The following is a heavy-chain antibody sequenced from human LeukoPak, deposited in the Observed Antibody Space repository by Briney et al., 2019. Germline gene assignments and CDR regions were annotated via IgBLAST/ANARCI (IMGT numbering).Heavy chain of an antibody. J-gene: IGHJ4*02. CDR3: TTPPD. CDR1: GITISSAW. CDR2: IKSESDGGTT. Sequence: GGSLRLSCEASGITISSAWMSWVRQPPGKGLEYVARIKSESDGGTTDHAAPVKGSFTISRDDSKNTLYLQMNSLTIEDTAVYYCTTPPDWGQGTPVTVSP. V-gene: IGHV3-15*01.